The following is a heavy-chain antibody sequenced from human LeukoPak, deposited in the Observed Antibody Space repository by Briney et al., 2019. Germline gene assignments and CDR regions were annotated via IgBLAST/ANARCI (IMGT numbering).Heavy chain of an antibody. J-gene: IGHJ4*02. CDR3: AREGHIVVVTASDPYYLDY. CDR1: GYTFTSYY. Sequence: ASVKVSCKASGYTFTSYYMHWVRQAPGQGLEWMGIINPSGGSTSYAQKFQGRVTMTRDTSTSTVYMELSSLRSEDTAVYYCAREGHIVVVTASDPYYLDYWGQGTLVTVSS. D-gene: IGHD2-21*02. V-gene: IGHV1-46*01. CDR2: INPSGGST.